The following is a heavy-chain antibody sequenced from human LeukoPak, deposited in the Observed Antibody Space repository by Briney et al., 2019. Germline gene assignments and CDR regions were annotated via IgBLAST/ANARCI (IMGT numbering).Heavy chain of an antibody. CDR2: IFYSGNA. CDR1: GGSISSYF. CDR3: ARQYGSGSSYSPVVDL. J-gene: IGHJ4*02. V-gene: IGHV4-59*08. Sequence: SETLSLTCTVSGGSISSYFWSWIRHPPGKGLEGIGYIFYSGNANYNPSLKSRVTMSVETSNNQFSLKLSSVTAAETAVYYCARQYGSGSSYSPVVDLWGQGTLVTVSS. D-gene: IGHD3-10*01.